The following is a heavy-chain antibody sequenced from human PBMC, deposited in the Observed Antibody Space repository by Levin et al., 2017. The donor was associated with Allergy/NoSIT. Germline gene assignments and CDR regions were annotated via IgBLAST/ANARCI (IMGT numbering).Heavy chain of an antibody. V-gene: IGHV3-21*01. D-gene: IGHD6-19*01. CDR2: ISSSSSYI. J-gene: IGHJ4*02. CDR3: ARDSVAGYLPRRYPFDY. Sequence: GGSLRLSCAASGFTFSSYSMNWVRQAPGKGLEWVSSISSSSSYIYYADSVKGRFTISRDNAKNSLYLQMNSLRAEDTAVYYCARDSVAGYLPRRYPFDYWGQGTLVTVSS. CDR1: GFTFSSYS.